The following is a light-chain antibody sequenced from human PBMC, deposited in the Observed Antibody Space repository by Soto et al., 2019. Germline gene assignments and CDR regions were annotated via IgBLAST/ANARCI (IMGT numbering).Light chain of an antibody. CDR1: QTISSW. V-gene: IGKV1-5*03. CDR2: EAF. Sequence: DIQMTQSPSTLSSSIGDRVTITCRASQTISSWLAWYQRKPGKAPKLLIYEAFNLESGVPSRFSGSGSGTEFTLTIFSLQPDDFATYYCQQYHSYPWTFGQGTKVAIK. J-gene: IGKJ1*01. CDR3: QQYHSYPWT.